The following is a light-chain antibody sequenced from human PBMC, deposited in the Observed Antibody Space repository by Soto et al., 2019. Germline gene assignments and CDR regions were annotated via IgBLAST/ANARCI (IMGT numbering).Light chain of an antibody. V-gene: IGKV1-33*01. J-gene: IGKJ3*01. CDR2: AAS. CDR3: HQYDNLSQT. Sequence: DIQMTQSPSSLSASVGDRVTITCRASQSISTYLNWYQQKAGLAPKLLIYAASSLQSGVPSRFSGSGSGTDFTFTISSLQPEDIATYFCHQYDNLSQTFGPGTKVDIK. CDR1: QSISTY.